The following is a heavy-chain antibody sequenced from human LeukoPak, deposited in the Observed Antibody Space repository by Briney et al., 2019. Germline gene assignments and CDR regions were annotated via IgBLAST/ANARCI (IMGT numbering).Heavy chain of an antibody. CDR2: IYASGTT. Sequence: SETLSLTCTVSGGSTSVYYWSWIRQSAGKGLEWIGRIYASGTTKYNPSLESRVTMSLDASKNQFSLRLSSVTAADTAMYYCARMGGFCSGGSCYSFLDYWGQGTLVTVSS. CDR3: ARMGGFCSGGSCYSFLDY. D-gene: IGHD2-15*01. V-gene: IGHV4-4*07. CDR1: GGSTSVYY. J-gene: IGHJ4*02.